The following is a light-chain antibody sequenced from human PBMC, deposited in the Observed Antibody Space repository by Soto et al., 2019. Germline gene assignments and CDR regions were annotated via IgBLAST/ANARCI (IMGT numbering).Light chain of an antibody. J-gene: IGKJ4*01. Sequence: DIQLTQSPSFLSASVRDRVTITCRASQVLSSDLAWYQQKPGKAPKLLIYGVSTLQSGVPSRFSGSGSGTEFTLTISSRQPDDFATYYCQQLNTYPLTFGGGTKVEIK. CDR1: QVLSSD. V-gene: IGKV1-9*01. CDR2: GVS. CDR3: QQLNTYPLT.